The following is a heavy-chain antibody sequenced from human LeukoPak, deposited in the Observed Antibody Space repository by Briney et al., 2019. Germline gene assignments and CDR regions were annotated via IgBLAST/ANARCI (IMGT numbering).Heavy chain of an antibody. CDR1: GFTFSSYS. V-gene: IGHV3-21*01. Sequence: GSLRLSCAASGFTFSSYSMNWVRQAPGKGREWVSSISSSSSYIYYADSVKGRFTISRDNAKNSLYLQMNSLRAEDTAVYYCARYCSGGSCYAFDIWGQGTMVTVSS. CDR2: ISSSSSYI. D-gene: IGHD2-15*01. J-gene: IGHJ3*02. CDR3: ARYCSGGSCYAFDI.